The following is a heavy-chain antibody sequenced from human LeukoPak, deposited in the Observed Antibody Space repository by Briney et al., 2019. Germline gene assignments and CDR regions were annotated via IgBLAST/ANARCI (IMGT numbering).Heavy chain of an antibody. V-gene: IGHV4-38-2*02. D-gene: IGHD3-3*01. J-gene: IGHJ4*02. Sequence: SETLSLTCTVSGYSISSGSYWGWIRQPPGKGLEWIGSIHHSGSTYYNPSLKSRVTISVDASKNQLSLKLSSVTAADTAVYYCARAFGVVIYFDYWGQGTLVTVSS. CDR2: IHHSGST. CDR3: ARAFGVVIYFDY. CDR1: GYSISSGSY.